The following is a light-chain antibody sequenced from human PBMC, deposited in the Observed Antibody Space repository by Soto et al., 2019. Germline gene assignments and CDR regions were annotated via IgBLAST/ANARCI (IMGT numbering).Light chain of an antibody. CDR1: SNDIGSYDY. J-gene: IGLJ1*01. V-gene: IGLV2-14*01. CDR2: GVR. Sequence: QSALTQPTSVSGSPGQSITISCTGNSNDIGSYDYVSWYQQHPGKAPRLLIHGVRNRPSGISSRFSASKSGNTASLTVSGLQPEDEAEYFCSSYSRSINYVFGTGTKLTVL. CDR3: SSYSRSINYV.